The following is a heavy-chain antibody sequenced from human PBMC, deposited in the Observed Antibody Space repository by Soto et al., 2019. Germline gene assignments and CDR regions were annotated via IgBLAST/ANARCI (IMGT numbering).Heavy chain of an antibody. J-gene: IGHJ6*02. Sequence: LRLSCAASGFTFSSYWMHWVRQAPGKGLVWVSRINSDGSSTSYADSVKGRFTISRDNAKNTLYLQMNSLRAEDTAVYYCAKRRGYDFWSGYYSSPYYYYGMDVWGQGTTVTVSS. CDR3: AKRRGYDFWSGYYSSPYYYYGMDV. D-gene: IGHD3-3*01. V-gene: IGHV3-74*01. CDR1: GFTFSSYW. CDR2: INSDGSST.